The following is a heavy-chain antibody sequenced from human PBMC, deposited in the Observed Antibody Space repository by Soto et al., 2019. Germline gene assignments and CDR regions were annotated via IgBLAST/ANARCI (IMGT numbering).Heavy chain of an antibody. CDR3: AVHRRPYYYDSSGYYYDY. CDR1: GFTFSSYA. D-gene: IGHD3-22*01. V-gene: IGHV3-23*01. Sequence: GGSLRLSCAASGFTFSSYAMSWVHQAPGKGLEWVSAISGSGGSTYYADSVKGRFTISRDNSKNTLYLQMNSLRAEDTAVYYCAVHRRPYYYDSSGYYYDYWGQGTLVTVSS. CDR2: ISGSGGST. J-gene: IGHJ4*02.